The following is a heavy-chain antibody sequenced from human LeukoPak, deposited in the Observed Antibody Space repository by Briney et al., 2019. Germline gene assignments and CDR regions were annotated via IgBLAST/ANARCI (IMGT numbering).Heavy chain of an antibody. V-gene: IGHV5-51*01. CDR2: IYLDDSDT. D-gene: IGHD6-13*01. CDR3: AIGRGGQQLGDY. J-gene: IGHJ4*02. Sequence: GESLKISCKHSEYSFPNYCIGWVRPMPGKGLEWMGIIYLDDSDTRYSPSFQGQVTISADRSISTAYLQWSSLKASDTAVYYCAIGRGGQQLGDYWGQGTLVTVSS. CDR1: EYSFPNYC.